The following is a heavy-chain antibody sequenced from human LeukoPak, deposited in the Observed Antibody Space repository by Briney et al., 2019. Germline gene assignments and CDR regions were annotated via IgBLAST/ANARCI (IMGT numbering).Heavy chain of an antibody. D-gene: IGHD6-19*01. CDR1: GFTFSNYW. Sequence: GGSLRLSCAASGFTFSNYWMSWVRQAPGKGLEWVANIKEDGSEKYYVHSVKGRFTISRDNAKKSLYLQMNTLRAEDTAVYYCGTEVTGSGWYTTWYFGLWARGTLVTVSS. CDR3: GTEVTGSGWYTTWYFGL. J-gene: IGHJ2*01. CDR2: IKEDGSEK. V-gene: IGHV3-7*01.